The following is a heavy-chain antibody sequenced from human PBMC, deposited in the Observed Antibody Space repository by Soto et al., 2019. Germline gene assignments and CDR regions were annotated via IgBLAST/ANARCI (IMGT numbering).Heavy chain of an antibody. CDR2: FNGDYGNT. CDR1: GYTFYSHS. Sequence: QAQLVQSGAEVKKPGASVKVSCKASGYTFYSHSISWVRQAPGQGLEWMGRFNGDYGNTQYAQKFRGRVTMTTDTSTTTVYMEMTNLRSDDTAVYYCARCIQGDYYYGMDVWGQGTTVTVSS. J-gene: IGHJ6*02. V-gene: IGHV1-18*01. CDR3: ARCIQGDYYYGMDV. D-gene: IGHD5-18*01.